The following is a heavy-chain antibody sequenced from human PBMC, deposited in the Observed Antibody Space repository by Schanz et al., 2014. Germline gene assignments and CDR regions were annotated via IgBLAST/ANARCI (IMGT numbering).Heavy chain of an antibody. Sequence: QVQLVQSGAEVKKPGASVKVSCKASGYTFTSYGINWVRQAPGQGLEWMGWIIPVLAIADYAQKFQGRVTITADKSTSTASMELSSLTSEDTAVHYCARGRGFYDYWGQGTLVTVSS. CDR2: IIPVLAIA. CDR1: GYTFTSYG. V-gene: IGHV1-69*10. CDR3: ARGRGFYDY. J-gene: IGHJ4*02. D-gene: IGHD3-10*01.